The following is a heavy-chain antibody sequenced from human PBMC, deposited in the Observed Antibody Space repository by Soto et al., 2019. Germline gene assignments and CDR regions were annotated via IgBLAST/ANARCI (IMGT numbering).Heavy chain of an antibody. D-gene: IGHD6-13*01. J-gene: IGHJ4*02. CDR3: AKVSHYSSSWYAGTFDY. CDR2: ISGSGGST. V-gene: IGHV3-23*01. Sequence: GGSLRLSCAASGFTFRSYAMSWVRQASGKGLEWVSAISGSGGSTYYADSVKGRFTISRDNSKNTLYLQMNSLRAEDTAVYYCAKVSHYSSSWYAGTFDYWGQGTLVTVSS. CDR1: GFTFRSYA.